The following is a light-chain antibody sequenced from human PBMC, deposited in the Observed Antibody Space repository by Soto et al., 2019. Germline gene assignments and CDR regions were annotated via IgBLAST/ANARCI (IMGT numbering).Light chain of an antibody. J-gene: IGLJ1*01. Sequence: QSALTQPASVSGSPGQSITISCSESSSDIGGYKYVSWYQHHPGKAPQLIIFDVINRPSGVSNRFSGSKSGNTASLTIFGLQAGDEADYYCFSYTSSTMYVFGTGTKLTVL. CDR1: SSDIGGYKY. CDR2: DVI. CDR3: FSYTSSTMYV. V-gene: IGLV2-14*03.